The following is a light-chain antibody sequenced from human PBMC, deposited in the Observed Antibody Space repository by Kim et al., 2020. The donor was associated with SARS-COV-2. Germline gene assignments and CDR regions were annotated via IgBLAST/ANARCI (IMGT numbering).Light chain of an antibody. J-gene: IGKJ5*01. CDR1: QSVSSSY. V-gene: IGKV3-20*01. CDR2: GAS. Sequence: LAPGERATHPGRDSQSVSSSYLVWYQQKPGQAHRLLIYGASRRANGIPDRFSGSGSGTDFTLTISRLEPEDFAVYYCQQYGRSHTFGQGTRLEIK. CDR3: QQYGRSHT.